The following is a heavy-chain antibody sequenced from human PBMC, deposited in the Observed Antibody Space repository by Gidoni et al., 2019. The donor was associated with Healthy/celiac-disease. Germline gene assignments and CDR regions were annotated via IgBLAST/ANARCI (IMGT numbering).Heavy chain of an antibody. J-gene: IGHJ3*02. CDR2: ISGSGGST. CDR1: GLTFSRYA. D-gene: IGHD3-22*01. Sequence: EVQLLESGGGLVQHGGSLRLSCAGSGLTFSRYARRWVRGAPGKGMEWVSAISGSGGSTYYADAVKGRFTISRDYSKNTLYLQMNSLRAEDTAVYYCAKDLLIPKTYYYDSSGPNVAFDIWGQGTMVTVSS. CDR3: AKDLLIPKTYYYDSSGPNVAFDI. V-gene: IGHV3-23*01.